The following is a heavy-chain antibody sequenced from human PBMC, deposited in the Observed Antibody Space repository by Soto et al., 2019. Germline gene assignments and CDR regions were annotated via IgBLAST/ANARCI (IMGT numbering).Heavy chain of an antibody. CDR3: ARRGSGSHSHQTDLYLDL. CDR1: GFIFSSYG. J-gene: IGHJ2*01. Sequence: QVQLVESGAGMDQPGRSLRLSCAASGFIFSSYGMVWVRQAPGKGLEWVAIIWYDGSTKYFADSVRGRFTMSRDNSKNTLYLEMNSLRAEDTAVYYCARRGSGSHSHQTDLYLDLWGRGTLVTVSS. CDR2: IWYDGSTK. D-gene: IGHD3-10*01. V-gene: IGHV3-33*01.